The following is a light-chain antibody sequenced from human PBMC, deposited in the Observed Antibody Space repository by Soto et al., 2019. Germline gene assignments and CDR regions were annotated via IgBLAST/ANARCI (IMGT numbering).Light chain of an antibody. CDR1: SSDVGNYNL. Sequence: QSVLTQPASVSGSPGQSITISCTGTSSDVGNYNLVPWYQQHPGKAPQLMIYDVSKRPLGVSNRFSGSKSGITASLTISGLQAEDEADYYCCSYAGTSAFVIFGGGTKLTVL. CDR3: CSYAGTSAFVI. J-gene: IGLJ2*01. CDR2: DVS. V-gene: IGLV2-23*02.